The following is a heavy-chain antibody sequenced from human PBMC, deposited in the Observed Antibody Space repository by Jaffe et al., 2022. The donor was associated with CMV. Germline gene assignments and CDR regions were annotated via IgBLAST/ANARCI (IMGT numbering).Heavy chain of an antibody. CDR2: ISDSSRYL. D-gene: IGHD5-12*01. V-gene: IGHV3-21*04. Sequence: EVQLVESGGGLIKPGESLRLSCAASGFSFSSYSVTWVRQAPGKGLEWVATISDSSRYLYYADSVKGRFTISRDNAKNSLYLQMNTLRAEDTAVYYCTGGVATIIGDLHYWGQGTLVTVSS. CDR3: TGGVATIIGDLHY. CDR1: GFSFSSYS. J-gene: IGHJ4*02.